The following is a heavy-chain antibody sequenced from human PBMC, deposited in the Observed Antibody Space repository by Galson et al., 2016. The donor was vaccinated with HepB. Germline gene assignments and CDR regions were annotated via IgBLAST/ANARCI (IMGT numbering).Heavy chain of an antibody. D-gene: IGHD2-8*02. Sequence: PALVKPTQTLTLTCTFSGFSLSTSGVGVGWVRQPPGKAPEWLALIFWDDDKRYSPSLETRLTISKDTSKNQVVLTMTNIDPVDTGTYYCVHTGRHCTGNTCASPFDYWGQGTQVTVSS. CDR1: GFSLSTSGVG. CDR3: VHTGRHCTGNTCASPFDY. CDR2: IFWDDDK. J-gene: IGHJ4*02. V-gene: IGHV2-5*02.